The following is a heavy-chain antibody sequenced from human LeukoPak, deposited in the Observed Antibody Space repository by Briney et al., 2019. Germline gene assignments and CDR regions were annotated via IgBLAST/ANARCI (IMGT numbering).Heavy chain of an antibody. CDR2: ISSGSTI. CDR1: GFTFSSYE. Sequence: GGSLRLSCAASGFTFSSYEMNWVRQAPGKGLEWVSYISSGSTIYDADSVKGRFTISRDNAKNSLYLQMNSLRAEDTAVYNCARERKAVAGAPLDYWGKGTLVTVS. D-gene: IGHD6-19*01. J-gene: IGHJ4*02. V-gene: IGHV3-48*03. CDR3: ARERKAVAGAPLDY.